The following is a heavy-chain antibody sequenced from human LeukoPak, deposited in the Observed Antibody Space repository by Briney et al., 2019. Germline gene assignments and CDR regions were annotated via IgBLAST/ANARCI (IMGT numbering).Heavy chain of an antibody. Sequence: PSETPSLTCTVSGGSVSSGGYYWSWIRQHPGKGLEWIGYIYYSGSTYYNPSLKSRVTISVDTSKNQFSPKLSSVTAADTAVYYCASTRRGYYYDSSAWGQGTLVTVSS. J-gene: IGHJ5*02. V-gene: IGHV4-31*03. CDR2: IYYSGST. CDR3: ASTRRGYYYDSSA. CDR1: GGSVSSGGYY. D-gene: IGHD3-22*01.